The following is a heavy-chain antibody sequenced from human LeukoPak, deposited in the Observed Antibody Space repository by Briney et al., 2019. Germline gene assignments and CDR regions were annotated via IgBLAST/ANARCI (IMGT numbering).Heavy chain of an antibody. CDR2: MSSGGNAM. Sequence: GGSLRLSCAASGFTFTAYLIHWVRQAPGKGLEWVAVMSSGGNAMFYADSVKGRFTISRDNSKNTLYLQMNSLRAEDMAVYYCVRESEYYFDHSASFDYWGQGTLVTVSS. J-gene: IGHJ4*02. CDR1: GFTFTAYL. V-gene: IGHV3-30-3*01. CDR3: VRESEYYFDHSASFDY. D-gene: IGHD3-22*01.